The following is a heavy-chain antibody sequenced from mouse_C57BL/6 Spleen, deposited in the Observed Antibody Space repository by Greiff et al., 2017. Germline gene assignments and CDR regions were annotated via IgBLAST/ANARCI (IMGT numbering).Heavy chain of an antibody. V-gene: IGHV5-17*01. CDR1: GFTFSDYG. CDR2: ISSGSSTI. D-gene: IGHD1-1*01. CDR3: ARTVECV. Sequence: EVHLVESGGGLVKPGGSLKLSCAASGFTFSDYGMHWVRQAPEKGLEWVAYISSGSSTIYYADTVKGRFTFSRDNAKNTLFLQMTSLGSDDTAMYDCARTVECVWGTGTTVTVAS. J-gene: IGHJ1*03.